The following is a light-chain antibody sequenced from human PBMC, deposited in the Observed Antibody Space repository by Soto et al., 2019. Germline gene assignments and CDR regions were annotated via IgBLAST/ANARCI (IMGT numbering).Light chain of an antibody. Sequence: QSVLTQPASVSGSPGQSITISCTGTSSDVGSYNYVSWYQHHPGKVPKLMIYDVSSRPSGVSNRFSGSKSGNTASLTISGLQTEDEADYYCSSYTTSENRVFGTGTKLTVL. CDR3: SSYTTSENRV. CDR2: DVS. J-gene: IGLJ1*01. V-gene: IGLV2-14*03. CDR1: SSDVGSYNY.